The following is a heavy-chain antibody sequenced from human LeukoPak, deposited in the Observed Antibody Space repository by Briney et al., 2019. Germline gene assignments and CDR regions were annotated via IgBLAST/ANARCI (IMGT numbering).Heavy chain of an antibody. CDR1: GFTFSTFA. CDR3: ARNTGYCSGGSCYSELIDY. Sequence: PGGSLRLSCAASGFTFSTFAMNWVRQAPGKGPEWVSGISGSGDSTYYADSVKGRFTISRDNAKNSLYLQMNSLRAEDTAVYYCARNTGYCSGGSCYSELIDYWGQGTLVTVSS. D-gene: IGHD2-15*01. J-gene: IGHJ4*02. V-gene: IGHV3-23*01. CDR2: ISGSGDST.